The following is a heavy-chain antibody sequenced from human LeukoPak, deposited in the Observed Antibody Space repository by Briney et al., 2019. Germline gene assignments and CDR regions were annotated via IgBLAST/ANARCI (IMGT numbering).Heavy chain of an antibody. D-gene: IGHD6-6*01. CDR2: IYYSGST. V-gene: IGHV4-39*01. CDR3: ARPAYSSSSYFDY. Sequence: SETLSLTCTVSDGSIGSSSYYWGWIRQPPGKGLEWIGSIYYSGSTYYNPSLKSRVTISVDTSKNQFSLKLSSVTAADTAVYYCARPAYSSSSYFDYWGQGTLVTVSS. J-gene: IGHJ4*02. CDR1: DGSIGSSSYY.